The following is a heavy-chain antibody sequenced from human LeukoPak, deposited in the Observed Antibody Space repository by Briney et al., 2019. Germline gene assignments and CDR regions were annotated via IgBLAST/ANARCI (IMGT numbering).Heavy chain of an antibody. J-gene: IGHJ4*02. CDR1: GFTFSSYG. V-gene: IGHV3-30*18. Sequence: PGRSLRLSCAASGFTFSSYGMHWVRQAPGKGLEWVAVISYDGSNKYYADSVKGRFTISRDNSKNTLYLQMNSLRAEDTAVYYCAKDLGYSSGWYALDYWGQGTLVTVSS. CDR3: AKDLGYSSGWYALDY. CDR2: ISYDGSNK. D-gene: IGHD6-19*01.